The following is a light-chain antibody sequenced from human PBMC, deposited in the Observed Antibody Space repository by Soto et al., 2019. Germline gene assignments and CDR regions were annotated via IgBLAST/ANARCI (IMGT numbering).Light chain of an antibody. V-gene: IGLV2-14*01. Sequence: QSALSQPASVSGSPGQSITISCTGTSSDIGTYNFVSWYQQHPGKFPKLIVYEVSSRPSGGSARFSGSKYGNTASLTISGLQTEDAAEYYCFSYAGSSNVFGTGTKGTVL. CDR3: FSYAGSSNV. CDR2: EVS. J-gene: IGLJ1*01. CDR1: SSDIGTYNF.